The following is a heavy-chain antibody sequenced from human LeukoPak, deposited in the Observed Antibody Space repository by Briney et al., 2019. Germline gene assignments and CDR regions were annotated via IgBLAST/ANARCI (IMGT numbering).Heavy chain of an antibody. V-gene: IGHV4-31*03. Sequence: SQTLCLTCTVSGGSISSGGYYWSWIRQHPGKGLEWIGYIYYSGSTYYNTSLKSRVPISVDTSKNQLSLKLSSVTAADTAVYCCARDGRLGLDYWGQGTLVTVSS. CDR2: IYYSGST. CDR3: ARDGRLGLDY. J-gene: IGHJ4*02. D-gene: IGHD3-9*01. CDR1: GGSISSGGYY.